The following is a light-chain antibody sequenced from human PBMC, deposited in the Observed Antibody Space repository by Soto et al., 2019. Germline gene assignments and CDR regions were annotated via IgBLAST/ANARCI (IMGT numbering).Light chain of an antibody. CDR1: QDIRYY. J-gene: IGKJ5*01. CDR3: KQYDSLQIT. V-gene: IGKV1-33*01. CDR2: DAY. Sequence: DIQMTQSPSSLSASVGGRVNITCHASQDIRYYLNWFQQKPGKDTKLMIYDAYRLETGVKSRFSGSGSGAHFSLAIRSMQPEDIATYYCKQYDSLQITFGKGQRLEIK.